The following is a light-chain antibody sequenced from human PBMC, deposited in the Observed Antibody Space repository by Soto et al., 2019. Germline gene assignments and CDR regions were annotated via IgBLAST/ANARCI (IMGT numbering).Light chain of an antibody. Sequence: EIVLTQSPGTLSLSPGERATLSCRSSQTFSNSFLSWFQQIPGQAPRLLIYDASNRATGIPARFSGSGSGTDFTLTISSLEPEDFAIYYCQQRTNWPPAFGQGTRLEIK. CDR3: QQRTNWPPA. V-gene: IGKV3-11*01. CDR1: QTFSNSF. J-gene: IGKJ5*01. CDR2: DAS.